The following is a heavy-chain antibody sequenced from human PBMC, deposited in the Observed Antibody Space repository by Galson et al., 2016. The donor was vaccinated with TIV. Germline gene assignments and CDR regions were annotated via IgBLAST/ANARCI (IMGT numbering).Heavy chain of an antibody. D-gene: IGHD2/OR15-2a*01. Sequence: CKVSGDSLSELVMHWVRQGPGKGLAWMGGFDPEVSKTVYAQKFQGRLTMTADTSRDTAYMELGSLTFEDTAVDYCATVAWFPGLSLDNWGQGTLGTVSS. V-gene: IGHV1-24*01. CDR3: ATVAWFPGLSLDN. J-gene: IGHJ4*02. CDR1: GDSLSELV. CDR2: FDPEVSKT.